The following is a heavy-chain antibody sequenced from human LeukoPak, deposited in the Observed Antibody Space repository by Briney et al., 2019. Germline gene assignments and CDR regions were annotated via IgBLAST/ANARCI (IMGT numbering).Heavy chain of an antibody. V-gene: IGHV1-69*06. CDR2: IIPIFGTA. D-gene: IGHD1-1*01. CDR1: GGTFSSYA. CDR3: ARLAVPPDELGFDP. J-gene: IGHJ5*02. Sequence: SVKVSCKASGGTFSSYAISWVRQAPGQGLEWMGGIIPIFGTANYAQKFQGRVTITADKSTSTAYMELSSLRSEDTAVYYCARLAVPPDELGFDPWGQGTLVTVSS.